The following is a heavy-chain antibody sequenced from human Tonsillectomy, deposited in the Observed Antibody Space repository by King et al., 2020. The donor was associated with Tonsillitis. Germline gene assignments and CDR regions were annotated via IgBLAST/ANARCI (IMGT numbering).Heavy chain of an antibody. V-gene: IGHV3-43*02. J-gene: IGHJ4*01. CDR1: GFTFYDYA. CDR3: AKSELENCSGGTCSLFDL. CDR2: ISAYGEAT. D-gene: IGHD2-15*01. Sequence: VQLVQSGGGVVQPEGSLRLSCAASGFTFYDYAMNWGRQAPGRSLEWVATISAYGEATYYADSVKGRFNISRDNRKNSLYLQMNSLRSEDTAFYFCAKSELENCSGGTCSLFDLWGHGTVVTVSS.